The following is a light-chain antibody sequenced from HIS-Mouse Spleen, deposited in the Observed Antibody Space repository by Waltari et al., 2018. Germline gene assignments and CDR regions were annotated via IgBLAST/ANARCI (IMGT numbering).Light chain of an antibody. J-gene: IGLJ1*01. Sequence: QSVLTQPPSVSGAPGQRVTISCTWSPPNIGAGYAVHGYQQLPGTDPKLLIYGNSNRPSGVPDRFSGSKSGTSASLAITGLQAEDEADYYCQSYDSSLSAHYVFGTGTKVTVL. CDR2: GNS. CDR1: PPNIGAGYA. CDR3: QSYDSSLSAHYV. V-gene: IGLV1-40*01.